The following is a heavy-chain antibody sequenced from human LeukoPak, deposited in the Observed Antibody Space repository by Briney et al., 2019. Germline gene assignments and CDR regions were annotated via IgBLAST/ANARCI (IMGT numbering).Heavy chain of an antibody. V-gene: IGHV3-23*01. J-gene: IGHJ4*02. D-gene: IGHD4-11*01. CDR2: ISGTGGPT. Sequence: GGSLRLSCAASGFTFSSYAMSWVRQAPGKGLEWVSTISGTGGPTYYTDSVNYADSVKGRFTISRDNSKNTLYLQMNSLRAEDTAVYYCATRDDYSNYVVLDYWGQGTLVTVSS. CDR3: ATRDDYSNYVVLDY. CDR1: GFTFSSYA.